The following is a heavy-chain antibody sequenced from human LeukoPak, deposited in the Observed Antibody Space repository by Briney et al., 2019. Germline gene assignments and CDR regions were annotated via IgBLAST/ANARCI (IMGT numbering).Heavy chain of an antibody. D-gene: IGHD5-12*01. V-gene: IGHV1-46*01. CDR2: INPSGGGT. CDR3: ARGVATNRYYFDY. Sequence: ASVKVSCKASGYTFTNYFMHWVRQAPGQGLEWMGVINPSGGGTTYAQKFQGRVTITRDTSASTAYMELSSLRSEDTAVYSCARGVATNRYYFDYWGQGTLVTVSS. J-gene: IGHJ4*02. CDR1: GYTFTNYF.